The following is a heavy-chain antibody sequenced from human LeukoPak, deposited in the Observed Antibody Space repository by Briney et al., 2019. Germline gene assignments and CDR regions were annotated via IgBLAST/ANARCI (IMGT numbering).Heavy chain of an antibody. D-gene: IGHD6-13*01. CDR3: AKAAAATVYYFDY. V-gene: IGHV3-23*01. CDR1: GFTFSSYA. J-gene: IGHJ4*02. CDR2: ISGSGGNT. Sequence: PGGSPRLSCAASGFTFSSYAMSWVRQAPGKGLEWVSAISGSGGNTYYADSVKGRFTISRDNSKNTLYLQMSSLRAEDTAVYYCAKAAAATVYYFDYWGQGTLVTVSS.